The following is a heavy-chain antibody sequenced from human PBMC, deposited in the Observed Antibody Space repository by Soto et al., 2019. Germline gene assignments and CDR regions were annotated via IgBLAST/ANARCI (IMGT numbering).Heavy chain of an antibody. Sequence: GGSLRLSCAASGLTFSSYAMSWVRQAPGKGLEWVSAISGSGGSTFYADSVKGQFTISRDNSKNALFLQMNSLRAEDTAVYYCAGRIAVAGTLAYWGQGTLVTSPQ. J-gene: IGHJ4*02. V-gene: IGHV3-23*01. CDR1: GLTFSSYA. CDR3: AGRIAVAGTLAY. CDR2: ISGSGGST. D-gene: IGHD6-19*01.